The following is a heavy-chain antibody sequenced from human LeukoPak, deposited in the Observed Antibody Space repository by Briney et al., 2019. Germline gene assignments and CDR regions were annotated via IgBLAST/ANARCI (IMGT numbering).Heavy chain of an antibody. Sequence: SETLSLTCTVSGGSINNYYWSWIRQPPGKGLEWIGYIYYSGTTNYSPSLKSRVTISVDTSKNQFSLKLSSVTAANTAVYYCAKASIFSYGSGTLRGFDPWGQGTLVTVSS. V-gene: IGHV4-59*01. CDR3: AKASIFSYGSGTLRGFDP. CDR2: IYYSGTT. J-gene: IGHJ5*02. D-gene: IGHD3-10*01. CDR1: GGSINNYY.